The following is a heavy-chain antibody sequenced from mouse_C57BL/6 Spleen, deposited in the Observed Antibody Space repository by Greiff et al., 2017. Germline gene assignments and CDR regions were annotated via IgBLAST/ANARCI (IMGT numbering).Heavy chain of an antibody. D-gene: IGHD1-1*02. Sequence: EVQLQQSGPELVKPGASVKISCKASGYTFTDYYMNWVKQSHGRSLEWIGDINPNNGGTSYNQKFKGKATLTVDKSSSTAYMELRSLTSEDSAVYYCARYGLHRYYAMDYWGQGTSVTVSS. CDR2: INPNNGGT. J-gene: IGHJ4*01. V-gene: IGHV1-26*01. CDR3: ARYGLHRYYAMDY. CDR1: GYTFTDYY.